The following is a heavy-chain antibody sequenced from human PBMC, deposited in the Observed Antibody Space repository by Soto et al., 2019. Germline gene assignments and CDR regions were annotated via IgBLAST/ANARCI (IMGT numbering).Heavy chain of an antibody. V-gene: IGHV3-9*01. CDR1: GFTFDDYA. J-gene: IGHJ3*02. Sequence: GGSLRLSCAASGFTFDDYAMHWVRQAPGKGLEWVSGISWNSGSIGYADSVKGRFTISRDNAKNSLYLQMNSLRAEDTALYYCAKDIDIVVVPAAIGAAFDIWGQGTMVTVSS. D-gene: IGHD2-2*02. CDR2: ISWNSGSI. CDR3: AKDIDIVVVPAAIGAAFDI.